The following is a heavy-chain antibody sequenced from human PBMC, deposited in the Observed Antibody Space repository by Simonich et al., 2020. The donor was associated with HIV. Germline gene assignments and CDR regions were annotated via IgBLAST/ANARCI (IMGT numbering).Heavy chain of an antibody. CDR2: INHSGST. CDR3: ARRHPTTVTTPYFDY. CDR1: GGFFRGYY. D-gene: IGHD4-17*01. Sequence: QVQLQQWGAGLLKPSETLSLTCAVYGGFFRGYYWSWHRQPPWKGLEWFGEINHSGSTNDNPSLKSRVTISVDTSKNQFSLKLSSVTAADTAVYYCARRHPTTVTTPYFDYWGQGTLVTVSS. V-gene: IGHV4-34*01. J-gene: IGHJ4*02.